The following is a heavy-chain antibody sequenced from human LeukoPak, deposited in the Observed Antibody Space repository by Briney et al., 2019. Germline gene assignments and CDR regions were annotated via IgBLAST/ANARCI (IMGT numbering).Heavy chain of an antibody. CDR1: GGSFSGYY. J-gene: IGHJ4*02. CDR2: INHSGRT. V-gene: IGHV4-34*01. CDR3: ARENYYDSSGYDAL. D-gene: IGHD3-22*01. Sequence: SETLSLTRALYGGSFSGYYWSWIRQPPGKGLEWIGEINHSGRTNYNPSLKSRATISVDTSKNQFSLKLSSVTAADTAVYYCARENYYDSSGYDALWGQGTLVTVSS.